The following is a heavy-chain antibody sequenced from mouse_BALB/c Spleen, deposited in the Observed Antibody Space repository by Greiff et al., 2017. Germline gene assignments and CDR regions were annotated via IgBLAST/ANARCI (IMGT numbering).Heavy chain of an antibody. Sequence: EVQLQQSGTVLARPGASVKMSCKASGYSFTSYWMHWVKQRPGQGLEWIGAIYPGNSDTSYNQKFKGKAKLTAVTSASTAYMELSSLTNEDSAVYYCTRVGGPTGDYAMDYWGQGTSVTVSS. CDR1: GYSFTSYW. CDR3: TRVGGPTGDYAMDY. CDR2: IYPGNSDT. D-gene: IGHD2-10*01. J-gene: IGHJ4*01. V-gene: IGHV1-5*01.